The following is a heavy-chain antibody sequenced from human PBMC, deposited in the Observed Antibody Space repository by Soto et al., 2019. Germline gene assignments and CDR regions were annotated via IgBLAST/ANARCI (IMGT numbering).Heavy chain of an antibody. J-gene: IGHJ4*02. V-gene: IGHV4-59*12. D-gene: IGHD3-22*01. Sequence: PSETLSLTCTVSDGSISSYYWSWILQHPGKGLEWIGEIYRSGSTNYNPSLKSRVTISLDKSKNQFSLKLNSVTAADAAVYYCARKRYYDSSGYPYYFDYWGKGTLVTVSS. CDR3: ARKRYYDSSGYPYYFDY. CDR1: DGSISSYY. CDR2: IYRSGST.